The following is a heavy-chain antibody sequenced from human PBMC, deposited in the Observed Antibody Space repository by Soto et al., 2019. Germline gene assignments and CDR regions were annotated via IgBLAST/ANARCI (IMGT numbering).Heavy chain of an antibody. D-gene: IGHD3-3*01. CDR1: GFTFSSYA. CDR3: AKDAGGRFLEWLLWFDGLDY. J-gene: IGHJ4*02. V-gene: IGHV3-23*01. CDR2: ISGSGGST. Sequence: GGSLRLSCAASGFTFSSYAMSWVRQAPGKGLEWVSAISGSGGSTYYADSVKGRFTISRDNSKNTLYLQMNSLRAEDTAVYYCAKDAGGRFLEWLLWFDGLDYWGQGTLVTVSS.